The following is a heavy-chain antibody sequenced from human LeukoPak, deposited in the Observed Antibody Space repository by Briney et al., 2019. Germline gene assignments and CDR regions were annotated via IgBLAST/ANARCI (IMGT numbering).Heavy chain of an antibody. CDR3: AREGGYDSY. Sequence: GGSLRLSCAASGFTFCSYSMDWVRQAPGKGLEWVSYISSSSTIYYADSVKGRFTISRDNAKNSLYLQMNSLRAEDTAVYYCAREGGYDSYWGQGTLVTVSS. J-gene: IGHJ4*02. V-gene: IGHV3-48*01. D-gene: IGHD5-12*01. CDR1: GFTFCSYS. CDR2: ISSSSTI.